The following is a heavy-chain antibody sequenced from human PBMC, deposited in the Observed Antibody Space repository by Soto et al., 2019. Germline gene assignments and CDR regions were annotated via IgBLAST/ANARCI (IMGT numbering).Heavy chain of an antibody. Sequence: SETLSLTCTVSGGSISSSSYYWGWIRQPPGKGLEWIGSIYYSGSTYYNPSLKSRVTISVDTSKNQFSLKLGSVTAADTAVYYCARHVGYYGSGSYYNGWFDPWGQGTLVTVSS. J-gene: IGHJ5*02. D-gene: IGHD3-10*01. CDR1: GGSISSSSYY. CDR2: IYYSGST. V-gene: IGHV4-39*01. CDR3: ARHVGYYGSGSYYNGWFDP.